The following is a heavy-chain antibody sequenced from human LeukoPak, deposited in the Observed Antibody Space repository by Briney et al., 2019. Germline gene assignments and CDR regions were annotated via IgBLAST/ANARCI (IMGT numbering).Heavy chain of an antibody. CDR1: GGTFGSFA. CDR2: INPSGGST. Sequence: GSSVKVSCKTSGGTFGSFAFGWVRQAPGQGLEWMGIINPSGGSTSYAQKFQGRVTMTRDMSTSTVYMELNSLRSEDTAVYYCARSRTKAGTWGGYLDHWGQGALVSVSS. J-gene: IGHJ4*02. D-gene: IGHD3-10*01. CDR3: ARSRTKAGTWGGYLDH. V-gene: IGHV1-46*01.